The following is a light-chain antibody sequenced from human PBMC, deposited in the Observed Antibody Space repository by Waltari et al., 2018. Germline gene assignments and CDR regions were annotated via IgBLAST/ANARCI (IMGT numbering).Light chain of an antibody. CDR1: RCIASY. V-gene: IGKV1-39*01. CDR2: DAP. CDR3: QQSYSPPFT. J-gene: IGKJ5*01. Sequence: DIQITQSPSSLSTSVGDRVTITCRASRCIASYLNWYQKRPGRAPKLLIYDAPTLQSEVPTRFSRRGIGPDFTLPINNLQPEDFATYFCQQSYSPPFTFGQGTRLEI.